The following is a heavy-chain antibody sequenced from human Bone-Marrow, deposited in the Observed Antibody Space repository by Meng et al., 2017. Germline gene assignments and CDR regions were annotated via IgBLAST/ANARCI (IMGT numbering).Heavy chain of an antibody. CDR2: IYHGGDT. D-gene: IGHD6-19*01. V-gene: IGHV4/OR15-8*02. Sequence: QVQLEVSGPGLVKPSGTLSLTCVVSGGSISSIDWWSWVRQPPGKGLEWIGEIYHGGDTNYNPSLKSRVTIAIDRSKNQFSLKLSSVTAADTAVYYCASWIYSCGWQWGQGTLVTVSS. CDR3: ASWIYSCGWQ. CDR1: GGSISSIDW. J-gene: IGHJ4*02.